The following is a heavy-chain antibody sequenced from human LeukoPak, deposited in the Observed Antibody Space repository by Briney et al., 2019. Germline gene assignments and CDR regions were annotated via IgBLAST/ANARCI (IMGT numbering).Heavy chain of an antibody. CDR1: GYTFPIYW. CDR3: VRHYRPPQDSRAAEPTGYYYYYMDV. D-gene: IGHD3-16*02. Sequence: RGESLKISCQGSGYTFPIYWIGWVRQTPGKGLEWMGIIYPSDSHTIYSPSFQGQVTVSADKSISTAYLQWSSLKASDTAIYYCVRHYRPPQDSRAAEPTGYYYYYMDVWGTGTTVIVSS. J-gene: IGHJ6*03. V-gene: IGHV5-51*01. CDR2: IYPSDSHT.